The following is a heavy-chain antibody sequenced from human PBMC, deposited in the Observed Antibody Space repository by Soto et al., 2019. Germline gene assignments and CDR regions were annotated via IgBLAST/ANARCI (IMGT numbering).Heavy chain of an antibody. J-gene: IGHJ6*02. V-gene: IGHV3-30*18. Sequence: GGSLRLSCAASGFTFSSYGMHWVRQAPGKGLEWVAVISYDGSNKYYADSVKGRFTISRDNSKNTLYLQKNSQRAEDTAEYYCANSRIVGATDNNNYYYYYGMDVWGQGTTVTVSS. D-gene: IGHD1-26*01. CDR2: ISYDGSNK. CDR1: GFTFSSYG. CDR3: ANSRIVGATDNNNYYYYYGMDV.